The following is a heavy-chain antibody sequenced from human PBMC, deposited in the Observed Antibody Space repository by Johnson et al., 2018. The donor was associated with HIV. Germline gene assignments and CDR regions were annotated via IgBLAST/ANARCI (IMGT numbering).Heavy chain of an antibody. Sequence: VQLMESGGGVVRPGGSLRLSCAASGFTFDDYGMSWVRQAPGKGLEWVSGIHWNGGRTGYTDSVNGRFTISRDNARNSLYLQMNSLRAEDTALYYCARTLKWELGLPDWDAFDIWGQGTMVTVSS. CDR1: GFTFDDYG. CDR3: ARTLKWELGLPDWDAFDI. D-gene: IGHD1-26*01. CDR2: IHWNGGRT. J-gene: IGHJ3*02. V-gene: IGHV3-20*04.